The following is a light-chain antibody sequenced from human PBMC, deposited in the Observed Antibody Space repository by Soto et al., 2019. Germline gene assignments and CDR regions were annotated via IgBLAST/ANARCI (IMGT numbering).Light chain of an antibody. J-gene: IGKJ1*01. CDR1: QSVSSY. V-gene: IGKV3-11*01. Sequence: EIVLTQSPATLSLSPGERATLSCRASQSVSSYLAWYQQKPGQAPRLLLYDASNRATGIPARFSGSGSGTDFTLTISSLEPEDFATYYCQHYNNYSEAFGQGTKVELK. CDR3: QHYNNYSEA. CDR2: DAS.